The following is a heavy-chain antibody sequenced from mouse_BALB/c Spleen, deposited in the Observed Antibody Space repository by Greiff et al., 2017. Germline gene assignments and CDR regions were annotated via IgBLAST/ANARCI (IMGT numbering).Heavy chain of an antibody. CDR1: GFSLTSYG. D-gene: IGHD2-4*01. CDR3: AREGLRRAMDY. V-gene: IGHV2-9*02. CDR2: IWAGGST. Sequence: VQLQESGPGLVAPSQSLSITCTVSGFSLTSYGVHWVRQPPGKGLAWLGVIWAGGSTNYNSALMSRLSISKDNSKSQVFLKMNSLQTDDTAMYYCAREGLRRAMDYWGQGTSVTVSS. J-gene: IGHJ4*01.